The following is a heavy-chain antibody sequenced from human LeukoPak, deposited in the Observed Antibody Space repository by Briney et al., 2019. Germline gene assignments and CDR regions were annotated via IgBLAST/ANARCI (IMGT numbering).Heavy chain of an antibody. CDR1: GGSISTNNW. CDR2: IYPSGST. D-gene: IGHD3-10*01. CDR3: ARRRITMVRGVTYYYGMDV. J-gene: IGHJ6*04. Sequence: SETLSLTCAVSGGSISTNNWWSWVRQPPGKGLEWIGEIYPSGSTNYNPSLKSRVTISVDTSKNQFSLKLSSVTAVDTAVYYCARRRITMVRGVTYYYGMDVWGKGTTVTVSS. V-gene: IGHV4-4*02.